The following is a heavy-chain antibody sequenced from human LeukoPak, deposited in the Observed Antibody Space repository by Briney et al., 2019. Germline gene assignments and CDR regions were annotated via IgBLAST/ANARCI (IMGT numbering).Heavy chain of an antibody. D-gene: IGHD2-2*01. CDR3: ATRSCSISACRASSYHCMDF. Sequence: SGGSLRLSCAASGFTFSSYWMSWVRQAPGKGLEWVANMKQDGIEKYYVDSLKGRFTVSRDNAKSSLYLQLNSLRAEDTAVYYCATRSCSISACRASSYHCMDFWGKGTTVTVSS. CDR2: MKQDGIEK. CDR1: GFTFSSYW. J-gene: IGHJ6*03. V-gene: IGHV3-7*01.